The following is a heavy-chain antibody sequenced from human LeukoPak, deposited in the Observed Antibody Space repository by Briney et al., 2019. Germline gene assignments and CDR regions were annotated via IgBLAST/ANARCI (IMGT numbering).Heavy chain of an antibody. CDR2: ISYDGSNK. CDR1: GFTFSSYA. V-gene: IGHV3-30*04. Sequence: GGSLRLSCAASGFTFSSYAMHWVRQAPGKGLEWVAVISYDGSNKYYADSVKGRFTISRDNSKNTLYLQMNCLRAEDTAVYYCARESRGSPGDYWGQGTLVTVSS. J-gene: IGHJ4*02. CDR3: ARESRGSPGDY. D-gene: IGHD1-26*01.